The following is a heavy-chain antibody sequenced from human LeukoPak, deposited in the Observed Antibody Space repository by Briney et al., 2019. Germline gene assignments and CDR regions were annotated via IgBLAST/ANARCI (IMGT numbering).Heavy chain of an antibody. Sequence: GASVKVSCKASGYTFTSYGISWVRQAPGQGLEWMGWISAYNGNTNYAQNLQGRVTMTTDTSTSTAYMELRSLSSDATAVYYCARDTAVRPRYGDYWGQGTLVTVSS. CDR1: GYTFTSYG. CDR2: ISAYNGNT. CDR3: ARDTAVRPRYGDY. J-gene: IGHJ4*02. D-gene: IGHD3-16*01. V-gene: IGHV1-18*01.